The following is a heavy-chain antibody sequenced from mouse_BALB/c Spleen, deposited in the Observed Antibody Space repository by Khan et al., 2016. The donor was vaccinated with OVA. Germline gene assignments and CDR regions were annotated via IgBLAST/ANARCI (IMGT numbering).Heavy chain of an antibody. Sequence: QVQLKQSGAEQAKPGASVKMSCKTSGYTFSSYWMHWVKQRPGQGLEWIGYINPTSGYTEYNEKFKDKATLSVDKSSSTAYMQLTSLTSEDSAVYYCARDRIDYGGQGTTLTVSS. CDR1: GYTFSSYW. CDR3: ARDRIDY. J-gene: IGHJ2*01. CDR2: INPTSGYT. V-gene: IGHV1-7*01.